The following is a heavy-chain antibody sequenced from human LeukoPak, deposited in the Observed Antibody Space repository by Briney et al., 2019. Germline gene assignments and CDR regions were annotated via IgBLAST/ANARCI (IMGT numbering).Heavy chain of an antibody. Sequence: ASVKVSCKASGYTFTGYYMHWVRQAPGQGLEWMGWISAYNGNTNYAQKLQGRVTMTTDTSTSTAYMELRSLRSDDTAVYYCARNMITFGGVIVLSYWGQGTLVTVSS. J-gene: IGHJ4*02. D-gene: IGHD3-16*02. V-gene: IGHV1-18*04. CDR3: ARNMITFGGVIVLSY. CDR2: ISAYNGNT. CDR1: GYTFTGYY.